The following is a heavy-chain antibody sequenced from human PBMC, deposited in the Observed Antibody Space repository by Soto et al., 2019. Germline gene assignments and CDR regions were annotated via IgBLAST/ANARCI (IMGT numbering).Heavy chain of an antibody. J-gene: IGHJ2*01. V-gene: IGHV3-48*03. Sequence: PGGSLRLSCADSGFTFSRYEMNWVRQAPGKGLEWVSYISSSSSTLYYADSVKGRFTISRDNAKNSLYLQMNSLRAEDTAVYYCARGGSGSYFRYFDLWGRGTLVTVSS. CDR3: ARGGSGSYFRYFDL. CDR1: GFTFSRYE. D-gene: IGHD1-26*01. CDR2: ISSSSSTL.